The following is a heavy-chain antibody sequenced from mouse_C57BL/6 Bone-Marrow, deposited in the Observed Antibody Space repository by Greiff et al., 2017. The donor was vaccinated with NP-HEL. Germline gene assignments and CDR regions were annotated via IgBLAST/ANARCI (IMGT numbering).Heavy chain of an antibody. V-gene: IGHV1-26*01. J-gene: IGHJ4*01. Sequence: EVQLQQSGPELVKPGASVKISCKASGYTFTDYYMNWVKQSHGKSLEWIGDINPNNGGTSYNQKFKGKATLTVDKSSSTAYMELRSLTSEDSAVYYCAAGYYYGSSLHWGQGTSVTVSS. CDR1: GYTFTDYY. CDR3: AAGYYYGSSLH. CDR2: INPNNGGT. D-gene: IGHD1-1*01.